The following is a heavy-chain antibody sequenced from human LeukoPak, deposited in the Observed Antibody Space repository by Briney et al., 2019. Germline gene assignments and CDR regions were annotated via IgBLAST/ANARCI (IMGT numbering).Heavy chain of an antibody. CDR3: ARDSSMLRGPLVIYYFDF. CDR1: GFTFSSYW. Sequence: PGGSLRLSCAASGFTFSSYWMHWVRQAPGKGLVWVSRIKFDGSSTSYADSVKGRFTISRDNAKNTLYLQMNSLRVEDTAVYYCARDSSMLRGPLVIYYFDFWGQGTLVTVSS. CDR2: IKFDGSST. J-gene: IGHJ4*02. V-gene: IGHV3-74*01. D-gene: IGHD3-10*01.